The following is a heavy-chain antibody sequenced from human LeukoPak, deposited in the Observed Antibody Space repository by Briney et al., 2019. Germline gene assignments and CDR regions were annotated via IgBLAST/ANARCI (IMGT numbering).Heavy chain of an antibody. V-gene: IGHV3-23*01. CDR1: GFTFSSYG. J-gene: IGHJ4*02. CDR3: AKTNGYYSD. Sequence: GGSLRLSCAASGFTFSSYGMNWVRQAPGKGLEWVSGISGSGGTTYYADSVKGRFTIPRDNSKNSLSLQVSSLRAEDTAVYYCAKTNGYYSDWGQGTLVTVSS. D-gene: IGHD3-22*01. CDR2: ISGSGGTT.